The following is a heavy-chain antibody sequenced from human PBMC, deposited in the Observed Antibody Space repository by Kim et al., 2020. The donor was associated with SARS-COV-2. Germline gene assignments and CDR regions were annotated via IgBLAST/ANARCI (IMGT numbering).Heavy chain of an antibody. CDR1: GFTFSDYY. CDR3: ARVGYDYVWGSYRYYYYYYGMDV. D-gene: IGHD3-16*02. J-gene: IGHJ6*02. V-gene: IGHV3-11*05. CDR2: ISSSSSYT. Sequence: GGSLRLSCAASGFTFSDYYMSWIRQAPGKGLEWVSYISSSSSYTNYADSVKGRFTFSRDNAKNSLYLQMNSLRAEDTAVYYCARVGYDYVWGSYRYYYYYYGMDVWGQGTTVTVSS.